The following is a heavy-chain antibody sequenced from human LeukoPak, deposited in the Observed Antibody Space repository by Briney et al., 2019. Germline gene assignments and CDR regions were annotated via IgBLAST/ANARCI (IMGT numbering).Heavy chain of an antibody. Sequence: ASVKVSCKASRYTFTDYYMHWVRQAAGQGLEWMGWINPNNGDTSYAQKFQGRVTMTRDTSMSTAYMELSSLRSDDTAVYYCARGRNIAVGGTSLVAHWGQGTLVSVSS. D-gene: IGHD6-13*01. CDR2: INPNNGDT. V-gene: IGHV1-2*02. CDR1: RYTFTDYY. J-gene: IGHJ4*02. CDR3: ARGRNIAVGGTSLVAH.